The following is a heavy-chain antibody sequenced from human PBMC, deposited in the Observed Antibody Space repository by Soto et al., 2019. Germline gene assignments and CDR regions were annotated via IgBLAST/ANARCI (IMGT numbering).Heavy chain of an antibody. J-gene: IGHJ5*02. CDR2: IFSNDEK. Sequence: KTSETLSLTCSASGGSISSGGYYWSWIRQPPGKALEWLAHIFSNDEKSYSTSLKSRLTIAKDTSKSQVVLTMTNMDPVDTATYYCARIRVAAAGTLWFDPWGQGTLVTVSS. V-gene: IGHV2-26*01. CDR1: GGSISSGGYY. CDR3: ARIRVAAAGTLWFDP. D-gene: IGHD6-13*01.